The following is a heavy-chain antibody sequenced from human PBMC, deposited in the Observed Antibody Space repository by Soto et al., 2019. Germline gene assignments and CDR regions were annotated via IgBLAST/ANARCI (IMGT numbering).Heavy chain of an antibody. CDR1: GFTLNNYA. V-gene: IGHV3-23*01. CDR3: AKGKSTGDLDWFDP. CDR2: MIGGSHGT. D-gene: IGHD7-27*01. Sequence: EVQLLKSGGGLAQPGGSLRLSCAASGFTLNNYAVAWVRQAPGKGLEWVSTMIGGSHGTAYSDSVRGRFTVSRDNSKNSLYLQMNSLGAEDAAMYYCAKGKSTGDLDWFDPWGQGSLVTVSS. J-gene: IGHJ5*02.